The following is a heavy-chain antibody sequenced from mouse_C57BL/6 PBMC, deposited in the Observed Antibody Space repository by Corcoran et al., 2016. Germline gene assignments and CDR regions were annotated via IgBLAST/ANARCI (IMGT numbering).Heavy chain of an antibody. V-gene: IGHV1-26*01. Sequence: GQLQQSRPELVKPGASVKISCKASGYTFTDYYINWVKQSHGKSLEWIGDINPNNGGTSYNQKFKGKATLTVDKSSSTAYMELRSLTSADSAVYYCARTVVSYYYDYWGQGTTLTVSS. J-gene: IGHJ2*01. CDR2: INPNNGGT. CDR3: ARTVVSYYYDY. CDR1: GYTFTDYY. D-gene: IGHD1-1*01.